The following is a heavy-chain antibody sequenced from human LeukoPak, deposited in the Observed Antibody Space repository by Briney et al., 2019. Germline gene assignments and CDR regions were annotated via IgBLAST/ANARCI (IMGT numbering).Heavy chain of an antibody. Sequence: QQGGSLRLSCAASGFTFSNYAMSWVRQAPGKGLEWVSAITNSGAGSYYADSVKGRFTVSRDNSKNTLYLQMNSLRAEDTAVYYCARDQNRWFDPWGQGTLVTVSS. V-gene: IGHV3-23*01. CDR1: GFTFSNYA. CDR2: ITNSGAGS. CDR3: ARDQNRWFDP. J-gene: IGHJ5*02.